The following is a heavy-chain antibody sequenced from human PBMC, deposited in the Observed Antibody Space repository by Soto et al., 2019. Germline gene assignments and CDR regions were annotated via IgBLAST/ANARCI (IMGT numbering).Heavy chain of an antibody. CDR3: SRGWFGPDV. CDR1: EFTFSGRS. Sequence: EVQLVESGGGLVQPGGSLRLSCAASEFTFSGRSVHGVRQAQGKGLVWVSGIDKVGTDSTYADSVKGRFTSSRDNAKNTLYLQMNGLRVEDTSVYYCSRGWFGPDVWGKGTTVTVSS. V-gene: IGHV3-74*01. J-gene: IGHJ6*03. D-gene: IGHD3-10*01. CDR2: IDKVGTDS.